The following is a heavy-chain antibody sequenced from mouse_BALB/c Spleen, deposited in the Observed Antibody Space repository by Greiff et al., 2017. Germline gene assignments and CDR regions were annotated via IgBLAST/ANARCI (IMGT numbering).Heavy chain of an antibody. CDR3: ARYGYYFDY. J-gene: IGHJ2*01. V-gene: IGHV1S29*02. D-gene: IGHD1-1*02. CDR2: IYPYNGGT. Sequence: EVKLMESGPELVKPGASVKISCKASGYTFTDYNMHWVKQSHGKSLEWIGYIYPYNGGTGYNQKFKSKATLTVDNSSSTAYMELRSLTSEDSAVYYCARYGYYFDYWGQGTTLTVSS. CDR1: GYTFTDYN.